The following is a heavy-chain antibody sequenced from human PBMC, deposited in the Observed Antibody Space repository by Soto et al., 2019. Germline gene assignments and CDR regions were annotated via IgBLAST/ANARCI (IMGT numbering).Heavy chain of an antibody. CDR1: GGSISSYY. V-gene: IGHV4-59*08. Sequence: SETLSLTCTVSGGSISSYYWTWILQPPGKGLEWTGYIYYSGSTNYNPSLKSRVTVSVATSKTQFSLKLSSVTAAVTAVDYCARLDGYYHCMDVWGKGTTVTVSS. CDR2: IYYSGST. CDR3: ARLDGYYHCMDV. D-gene: IGHD6-13*01. J-gene: IGHJ6*03.